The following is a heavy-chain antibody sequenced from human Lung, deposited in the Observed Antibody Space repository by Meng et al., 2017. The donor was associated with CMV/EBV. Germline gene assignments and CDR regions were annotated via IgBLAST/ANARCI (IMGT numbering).Heavy chain of an antibody. CDR2: ISSSGSTI. J-gene: IGHJ6*02. D-gene: IGHD1/OR15-1a*01. Sequence: GESLKISCAASGFTFSDYYMSWIRQAPGKGLEWVSYISSSGSTIYYADSVKGRFTISRDNAKNSLYLQMNSLRAEDTAVYYCARTGTSANYYYYYGMDVWGQGNXVNGSS. V-gene: IGHV3-11*01. CDR1: GFTFSDYY. CDR3: ARTGTSANYYYYYGMDV.